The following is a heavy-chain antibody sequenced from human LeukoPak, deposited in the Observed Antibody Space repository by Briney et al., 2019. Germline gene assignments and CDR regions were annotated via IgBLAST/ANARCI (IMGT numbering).Heavy chain of an antibody. Sequence: ASVKVSCKASGYPFSSYGIRWVREAPGQGLEWMVWISAYNGNTNYAQMVQGRVTMTTDTSTSTAYMEVRSLRSDDTAMYYCARDVGDIVTIPAAISVPWGQGTLVTVSS. CDR1: GYPFSSYG. D-gene: IGHD2-2*01. V-gene: IGHV1-18*01. CDR2: ISAYNGNT. J-gene: IGHJ5*02. CDR3: ARDVGDIVTIPAAISVP.